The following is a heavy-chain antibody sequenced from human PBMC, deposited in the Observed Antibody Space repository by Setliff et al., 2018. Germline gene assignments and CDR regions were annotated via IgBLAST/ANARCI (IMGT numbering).Heavy chain of an antibody. Sequence: SETLSLTCSVSYGSISSSTSYWTWIRQSAGKGLEWIGRVHSGGSTDYNPTLKSRVTISLDTSKRQFTLTLSAVTVADTAVYYCARRVDYDILTGFSYYMDVWAKGTTVTVSS. CDR1: YGSISSSTSY. V-gene: IGHV4-61*02. D-gene: IGHD3-9*01. CDR2: VHSGGST. CDR3: ARRVDYDILTGFSYYMDV. J-gene: IGHJ6*03.